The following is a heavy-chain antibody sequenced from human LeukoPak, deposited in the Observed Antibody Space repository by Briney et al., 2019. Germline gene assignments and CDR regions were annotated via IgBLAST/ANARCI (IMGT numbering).Heavy chain of an antibody. Sequence: GGSLRLSCAASRFSFSAYPMGWVRRAPGRGLEWVSGISAGGDLTFHADPVKGRFTISRDNAKNSLYLQMNSLRAEDTAVYYCARLQYSFLYGSGSYGVDYWGQGTLVTVSS. V-gene: IGHV3-23*01. D-gene: IGHD3-10*01. J-gene: IGHJ4*02. CDR3: ARLQYSFLYGSGSYGVDY. CDR1: RFSFSAYP. CDR2: ISAGGDLT.